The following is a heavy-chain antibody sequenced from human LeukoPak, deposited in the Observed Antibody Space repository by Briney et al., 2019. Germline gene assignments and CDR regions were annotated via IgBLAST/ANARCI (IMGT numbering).Heavy chain of an antibody. J-gene: IGHJ4*02. D-gene: IGHD3-16*01. CDR3: ARGHPMPRGDL. Sequence: GASVKVSCKASGYTFTDYDMHWVRQTPGHGLEWMGWIDPDSSGAHSQQNFQGRVTMTRDTSISTVYMELRRLTSDDAGVYYCARGHPMPRGDLWGQGTLVTVSS. CDR2: IDPDSSGA. CDR1: GYTFTDYD. V-gene: IGHV1-2*02.